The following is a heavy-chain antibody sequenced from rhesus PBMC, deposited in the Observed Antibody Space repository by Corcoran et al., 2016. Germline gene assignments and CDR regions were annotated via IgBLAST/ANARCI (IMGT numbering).Heavy chain of an antibody. V-gene: IGHV4S7*01. CDR1: GGPIRGGSY. D-gene: IGHD6-25*01. CDR2: IYGNSART. J-gene: IGHJ4*01. Sequence: QVQLQESGPGLVKPSATLSLNCALPGGPIRGGSYWGWLRPIQRKGLEWIGNIYGNSARTYYNPSLKSRVTISKDTSKNQFSLKLSSVTAADTAVYYCARGANSGSWNYYWGQGVLVTVSS. CDR3: ARGANSGSWNYY.